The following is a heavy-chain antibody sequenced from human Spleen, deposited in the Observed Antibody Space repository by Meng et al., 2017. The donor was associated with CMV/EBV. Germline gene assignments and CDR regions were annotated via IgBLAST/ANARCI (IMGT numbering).Heavy chain of an antibody. Sequence: GGSLRLSCAASGFTFSSYAMTWVRQAPGKGLAWISGFSGSRTSTYYADSVKGRFTISRDNSKNTLYLQMNSLRAEDTAVYYCATTTEAYYSDHSHFYSIDVWGQGTTVTVSS. J-gene: IGHJ6*02. D-gene: IGHD3-22*01. V-gene: IGHV3-23*01. CDR3: ATTTEAYYSDHSHFYSIDV. CDR2: FSGSRTST. CDR1: GFTFSSYA.